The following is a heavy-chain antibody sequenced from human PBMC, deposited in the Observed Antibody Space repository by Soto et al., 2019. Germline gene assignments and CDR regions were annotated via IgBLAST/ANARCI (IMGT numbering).Heavy chain of an antibody. D-gene: IGHD3-10*01. Sequence: QVVLQESGPGLVKPSQTLSLTCAVSGGSMSRGGQSWSWIRQPPGKGLEWLGFIYYTGSTYYNPSPKSRVTLSVDRSKHQFSRNLTSVTSADTAMDFCARAPPGPAPRWDVWGQGTTVTVSS. V-gene: IGHV4-30-2*01. J-gene: IGHJ6*02. CDR2: IYYTGST. CDR3: ARAPPGPAPRWDV. CDR1: GGSMSRGGQS.